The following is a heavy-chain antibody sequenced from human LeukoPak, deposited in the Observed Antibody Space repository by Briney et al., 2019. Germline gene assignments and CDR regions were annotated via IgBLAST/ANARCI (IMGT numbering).Heavy chain of an antibody. CDR1: GGTFSSYA. CDR3: ARGSIAVAANYGMDV. D-gene: IGHD6-19*01. Sequence: SVKVSCKASGGTFSSYAISWVRQAPGQGLEWKGGIIPIFGTANYAQKFQGRVTITADESTSTAYMELSSLRSEDTAVYYCARGSIAVAANYGMDVWGQGTTVTVSS. CDR2: IIPIFGTA. V-gene: IGHV1-69*13. J-gene: IGHJ6*02.